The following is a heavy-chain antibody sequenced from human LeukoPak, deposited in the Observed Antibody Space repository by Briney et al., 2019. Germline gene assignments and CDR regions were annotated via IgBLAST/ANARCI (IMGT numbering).Heavy chain of an antibody. CDR2: IYYSGST. J-gene: IGHJ4*02. CDR3: TRLTYYHDTSAPIPFLFSDY. D-gene: IGHD3-22*01. Sequence: SETLSLTCTVSGGSISSYYWSWIRQPPGKGLEWIGYIYYSGSTTFNSSLKSRVTMSVDTSKNQFSLKLSSVTAADTAVYYCTRLTYYHDTSAPIPFLFSDYWGQGTLVTVSS. V-gene: IGHV4-59*08. CDR1: GGSISSYY.